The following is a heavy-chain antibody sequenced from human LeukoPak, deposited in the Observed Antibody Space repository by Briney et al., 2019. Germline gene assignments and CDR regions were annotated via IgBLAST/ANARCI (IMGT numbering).Heavy chain of an antibody. D-gene: IGHD2-2*01. CDR2: ISSSSSYI. CDR3: AREGCSSTSCYRWFDP. V-gene: IGHV3-21*01. Sequence: GGSLRLSCAPSGFTSSSYSMNWVRQAQGKGLEWVSSISSSSSYIYYADSVKGRFTISRDNAKNSLYLQMNSLRAEDTAVYYCAREGCSSTSCYRWFDPWGQGTLVTVSS. CDR1: GFTSSSYS. J-gene: IGHJ5*02.